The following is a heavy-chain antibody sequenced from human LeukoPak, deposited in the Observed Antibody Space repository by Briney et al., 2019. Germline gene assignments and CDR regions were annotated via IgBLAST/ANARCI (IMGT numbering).Heavy chain of an antibody. Sequence: KTSQTLSLTCAISEYSVSSNSAAWNWIRQSPSRGLEWLGRTYYRSKWYYDYAVSVKSRITINPDTSKNQFSLQLNSVTPEDTAVYYCARGLSTGYKVRGFETTNWFDPWGQGTLVTVSS. J-gene: IGHJ5*02. CDR1: EYSVSSNSAA. CDR2: TYYRSKWYY. V-gene: IGHV6-1*01. D-gene: IGHD3-10*01. CDR3: ARGLSTGYKVRGFETTNWFDP.